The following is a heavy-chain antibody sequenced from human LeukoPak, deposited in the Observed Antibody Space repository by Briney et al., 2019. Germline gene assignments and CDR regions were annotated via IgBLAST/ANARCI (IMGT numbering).Heavy chain of an antibody. Sequence: PGGSLRLSCAASGLTFSNYWMHWVRQAPGKGLVWVSRINHDGSSTNYADSVKGRFTISRDNAKNTLYLQMNSLRAEDTAVYYCARGSAVAGTGDYWGQGTLVTVSS. V-gene: IGHV3-74*01. CDR1: GLTFSNYW. J-gene: IGHJ4*02. D-gene: IGHD6-19*01. CDR3: ARGSAVAGTGDY. CDR2: INHDGSST.